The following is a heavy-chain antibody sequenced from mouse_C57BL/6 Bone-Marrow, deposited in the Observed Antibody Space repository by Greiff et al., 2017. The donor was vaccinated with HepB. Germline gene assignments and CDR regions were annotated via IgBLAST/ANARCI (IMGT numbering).Heavy chain of an antibody. D-gene: IGHD2-4*01. J-gene: IGHJ3*01. V-gene: IGHV1-19*01. Sequence: EVQLVESGPVLVKPGASVKMSCKASGYTFTDYYMNWVKQSHGKSLEWIGVINPYNGGTSYNQKFKGKATLTVDKSSSTAYMELNSLTSEDSAVYYCARGNYDYDRAWFAYWGQGTLVTVSA. CDR2: INPYNGGT. CDR1: GYTFTDYY. CDR3: ARGNYDYDRAWFAY.